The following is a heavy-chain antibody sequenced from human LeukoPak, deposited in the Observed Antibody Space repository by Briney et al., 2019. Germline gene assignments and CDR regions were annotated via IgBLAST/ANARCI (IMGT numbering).Heavy chain of an antibody. J-gene: IGHJ4*02. CDR2: MNPNSGNT. Sequence: GASVKVSCKASGYTFTSYDINWVRQATGQGLEWMGWMNPNSGNTGYAQKFQGRVTITADESTSTAYMELSSLRSEDTAVCYCALAVADPNYFDYWGQGTLVTVSS. CDR1: GYTFTSYD. D-gene: IGHD6-19*01. V-gene: IGHV1-8*01. CDR3: ALAVADPNYFDY.